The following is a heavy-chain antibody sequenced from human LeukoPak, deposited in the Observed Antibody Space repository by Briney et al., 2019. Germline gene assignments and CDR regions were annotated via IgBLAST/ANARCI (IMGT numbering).Heavy chain of an antibody. CDR3: SRLRYSYGSEY. D-gene: IGHD5-18*01. CDR1: GYTFTGYY. J-gene: IGHJ4*02. CDR2: INPNSGGT. V-gene: IGHV1-2*02. Sequence: ASVKVSCKASGYTFTGYYMHWVRQAPGQGLEWMGWINPNSGGTNYAQKFQGKVTMTRDTSISTAYMELSRLRSGDTAVYDCSRLRYSYGSEYWGEGTLVTVSS.